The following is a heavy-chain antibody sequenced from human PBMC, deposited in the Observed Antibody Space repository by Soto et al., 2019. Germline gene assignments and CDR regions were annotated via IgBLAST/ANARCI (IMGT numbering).Heavy chain of an antibody. CDR2: ISYDGSNK. D-gene: IGHD3-22*01. CDR3: AKYYYDSSGYYGGGMDV. Sequence: QVQLVESGGGVVQPGRSLRLSCAASGFTFSSYGMHWVRQAPGKGLEWVAVISYDGSNKYYADSVKGRFTISRDNSKNALYLQMNSLRAEDTAVYYCAKYYYDSSGYYGGGMDVWGQGTPVTGSS. J-gene: IGHJ6*02. V-gene: IGHV3-30*18. CDR1: GFTFSSYG.